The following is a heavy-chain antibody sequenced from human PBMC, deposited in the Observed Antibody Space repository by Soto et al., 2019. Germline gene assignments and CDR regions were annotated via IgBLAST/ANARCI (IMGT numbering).Heavy chain of an antibody. CDR3: ARGPSGDKVDS. CDR1: GGSISSGGYY. Sequence: PSETLSLTCAVSGGSISSGGYYWSWIRQPPGKGLEWIGYIYYSGSTNYNPSLKSRVTISVDTSKNQFSLKLSSVTAADTAVYYCARGPSGDKVDSWGQGTLVTVSS. CDR2: IYYSGST. J-gene: IGHJ4*02. D-gene: IGHD7-27*01. V-gene: IGHV4-61*08.